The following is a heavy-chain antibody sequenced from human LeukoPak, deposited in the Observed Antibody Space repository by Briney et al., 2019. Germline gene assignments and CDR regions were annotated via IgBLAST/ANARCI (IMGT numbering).Heavy chain of an antibody. Sequence: PGGSLRLSCAASAFSLGSNYMNWVRQAPGKVLEWVSSISSSSSYIYYADSVKGRFTISRENAKNSLYLQMNSLRAEDTAVYYCARVEWFGDYYYYYYMDVGGKGTTVTIS. D-gene: IGHD3-10*01. V-gene: IGHV3-21*01. J-gene: IGHJ6*03. CDR2: ISSSSSYI. CDR3: ARVEWFGDYYYYYYMDV. CDR1: AFSLGSNY.